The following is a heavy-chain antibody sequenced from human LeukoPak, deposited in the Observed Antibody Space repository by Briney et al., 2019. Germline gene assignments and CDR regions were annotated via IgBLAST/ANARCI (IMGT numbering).Heavy chain of an antibody. J-gene: IGHJ6*02. CDR3: ATDRHLLRMDV. Sequence: ASVKVSCKASGGTFSSYAISWVRQAPGQGLEWMGRIIPILGIANYAQKFQGRVTITADKSTSTAYMELSSLRSEDTAVYYSATDRHLLRMDVSGQGTTVTVFS. CDR1: GGTFSSYA. CDR2: IIPILGIA. V-gene: IGHV1-69*04.